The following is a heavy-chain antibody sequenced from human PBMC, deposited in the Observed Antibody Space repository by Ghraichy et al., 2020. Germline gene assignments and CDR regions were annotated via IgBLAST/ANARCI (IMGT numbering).Heavy chain of an antibody. J-gene: IGHJ5*02. V-gene: IGHV4-39*01. CDR3: ARLTGFWFDP. Sequence: SETLSLTCTVSGGSISSSNYYWGWIRQPPGKGLEWIGSIYYTGSTYYSPSLKTRVTISGDTSKNQLSLKMSSVTATDTAVDYCARLTGFWFDPWGQGTLVTVSS. CDR2: IYYTGST. D-gene: IGHD7-27*01. CDR1: GGSISSSNYY.